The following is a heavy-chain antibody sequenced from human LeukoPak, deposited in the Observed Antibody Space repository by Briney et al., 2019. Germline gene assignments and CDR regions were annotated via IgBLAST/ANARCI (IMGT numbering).Heavy chain of an antibody. J-gene: IGHJ3*02. V-gene: IGHV4-39*01. D-gene: IGHD2-21*01. CDR2: IYYSGST. CDR3: ARQNDCGGGCYPGARAFDI. Sequence: SETLSLTCTVSGGSISSRSYYWGWIRQPPGKGLEWIGSIYYSGSTYYNPSLKSRVTISVDTSKNQFSLKLSSVTAADTAVYYCARQNDCGGGCYPGARAFDIWGQGTMVTVSS. CDR1: GGSISSRSYY.